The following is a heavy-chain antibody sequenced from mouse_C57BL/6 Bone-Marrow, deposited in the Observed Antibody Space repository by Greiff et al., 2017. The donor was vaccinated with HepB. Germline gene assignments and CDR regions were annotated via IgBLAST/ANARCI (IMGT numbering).Heavy chain of an antibody. CDR3: ARDYYYGSSGYAMDY. CDR1: GYTFTSYW. D-gene: IGHD1-1*01. V-gene: IGHV1-55*01. J-gene: IGHJ4*01. CDR2: IYPGSGST. Sequence: QVQLQQPGAELVKPGASVKMSCKASGYTFTSYWITWVKQRPGQGLEWIGDIYPGSGSTNYNEKFKSKATLTVDTSSSTAYMQLSSLTSEDSAVYYCARDYYYGSSGYAMDYWGQGTSVTVSS.